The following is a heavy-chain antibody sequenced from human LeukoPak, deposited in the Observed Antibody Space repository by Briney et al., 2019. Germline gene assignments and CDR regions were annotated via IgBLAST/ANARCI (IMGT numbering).Heavy chain of an antibody. D-gene: IGHD3-22*01. V-gene: IGHV3-23*01. CDR3: AKDSDSTGSYGDY. CDR2: ISGSGDST. CDR1: GFTYRSYA. Sequence: GGSLRLSCAASGFTYRSYAMSWVRQAPGKGLEWVSAISGSGDSTYYADSVKGRFTISRDNSKNTLSLQMNSLGDDDTAVYYCAKDSDSTGSYGDYWGQGTLVTVSS. J-gene: IGHJ4*02.